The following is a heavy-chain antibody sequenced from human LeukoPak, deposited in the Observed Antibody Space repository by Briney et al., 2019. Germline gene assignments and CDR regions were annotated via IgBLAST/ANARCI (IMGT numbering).Heavy chain of an antibody. D-gene: IGHD3-22*01. V-gene: IGHV1-24*01. Sequence: ASVKVSCKXSGYTLTELSMHWVRQAPGKGLEWMGGFDPEDGETIYAQKFQGRVTTTEDTSTDTAYMELSSLRSEDTAVYYCATSVQRITMIVVYFDYWGQGTLVTVSS. CDR1: GYTLTELS. CDR2: FDPEDGET. J-gene: IGHJ4*02. CDR3: ATSVQRITMIVVYFDY.